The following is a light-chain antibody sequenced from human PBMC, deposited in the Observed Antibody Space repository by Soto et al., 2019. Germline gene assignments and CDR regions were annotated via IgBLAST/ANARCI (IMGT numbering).Light chain of an antibody. J-gene: IGKJ1*01. CDR2: DAS. V-gene: IGKV3-20*01. Sequence: ERVRTQSPATLSVPPVERFPLSCRASQSVRSNLAWYQQRPGQAPRLLFYDASSRATGIPDRFSGSGSGTDFSLTISRLEPEDFAVYYCHQYGSSPWTFGQGTKVDIK. CDR1: QSVRSN. CDR3: HQYGSSPWT.